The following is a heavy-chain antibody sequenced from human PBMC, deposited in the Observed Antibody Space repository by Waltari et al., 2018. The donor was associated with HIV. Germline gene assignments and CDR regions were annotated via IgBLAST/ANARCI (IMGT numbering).Heavy chain of an antibody. CDR3: ARDRPTYCSGGSCYSNYYYYYGMDV. Sequence: QVQLQESGPGLVKPSQTLSLTCTVSGGSISSGGYYWSWIRQHPGKGLEWIGYIYYSGSTYYNPSLKSRVTISVDTSKNQFSLKLSSVTAADTAVYYCARDRPTYCSGGSCYSNYYYYYGMDVWGQGTTVTVSS. CDR1: GGSISSGGYY. V-gene: IGHV4-31*03. J-gene: IGHJ6*02. CDR2: IYYSGST. D-gene: IGHD2-15*01.